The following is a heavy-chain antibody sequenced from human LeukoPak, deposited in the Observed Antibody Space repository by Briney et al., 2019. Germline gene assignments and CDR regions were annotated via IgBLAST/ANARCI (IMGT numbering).Heavy chain of an antibody. CDR1: GFTFSSYG. J-gene: IGHJ4*02. CDR2: ISYDGSNK. Sequence: PGGSLRLSCAASGFTFSSYGMHWVRQAPGKGLEWVAVISYDGSNKYYADSVKGRFTISRDNSKNTLYLQMNSLRAEDTAVYYCAKEHDYYDSSGYYRPMADYWGQGTLVTVSS. CDR3: AKEHDYYDSSGYYRPMADY. D-gene: IGHD3-22*01. V-gene: IGHV3-30*18.